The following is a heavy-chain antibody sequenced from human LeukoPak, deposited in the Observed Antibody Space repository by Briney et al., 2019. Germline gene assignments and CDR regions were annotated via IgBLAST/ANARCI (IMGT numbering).Heavy chain of an antibody. CDR2: ISYVGSNK. J-gene: IGHJ4*02. CDR3: ARGKIGYYYGDYDGY. Sequence: GGSLRLSCAASGFTFSSYAIHGVRQAPGKGLECVAIISYVGSNKEYADSVKGRFTISRDNSKNTLYLQMNSLRAKDTAVYYCARGKIGYYYGDYDGYWGQGTLVTVSS. CDR1: GFTFSSYA. V-gene: IGHV3-30*04. D-gene: IGHD4-17*01.